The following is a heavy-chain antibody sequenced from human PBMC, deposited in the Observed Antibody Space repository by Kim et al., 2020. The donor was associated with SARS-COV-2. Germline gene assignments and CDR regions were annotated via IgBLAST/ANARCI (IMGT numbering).Heavy chain of an antibody. Sequence: GGSLRLSCAASGFTFSSYAMSWVRKAPGKGLEWVSEISASGGYTYYADSVKGRFTISRGNSKNTLYLQMNALRADDTAVYYCAPLYGVYPDALDIWGQGTLVPVSS. D-gene: IGHD4-17*01. V-gene: IGHV3-23*01. CDR2: ISASGGYT. J-gene: IGHJ3*02. CDR1: GFTFSSYA. CDR3: APLYGVYPDALDI.